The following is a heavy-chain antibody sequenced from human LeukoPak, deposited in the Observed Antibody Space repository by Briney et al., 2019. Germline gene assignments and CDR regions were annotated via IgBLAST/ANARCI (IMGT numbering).Heavy chain of an antibody. CDR2: INPRDANT. Sequence: ASVKASCKASGYNFISHHMHWVQQAPGQGLEWMGMINPRDANTYYAQKFQGRVTMTRDTATSTVYMELSSLRSEDTAMYYCSRELSGGYFDFWGQGSLVTVSS. D-gene: IGHD2-15*01. CDR1: GYNFISHH. V-gene: IGHV1-46*01. J-gene: IGHJ4*02. CDR3: SRELSGGYFDF.